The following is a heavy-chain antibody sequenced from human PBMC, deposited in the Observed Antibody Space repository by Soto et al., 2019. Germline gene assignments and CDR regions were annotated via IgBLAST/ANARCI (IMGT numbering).Heavy chain of an antibody. Sequence: SETLSLTCAVSGGSISSSNWWSWVRQPPGKGLEWIGEIYHNGCTNYNPTLKSLVTISVDKSKNQFSLKLSFVTAADTAVYYCARRGYSSSWFDPWGQGTLVTV. J-gene: IGHJ5*02. D-gene: IGHD6-13*01. CDR1: GGSISSSNW. V-gene: IGHV4-4*02. CDR2: IYHNGCT. CDR3: ARRGYSSSWFDP.